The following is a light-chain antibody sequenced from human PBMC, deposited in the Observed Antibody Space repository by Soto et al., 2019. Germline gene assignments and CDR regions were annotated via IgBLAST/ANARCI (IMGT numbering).Light chain of an antibody. J-gene: IGLJ3*02. CDR3: CSYVCSSILR. V-gene: IGLV2-23*02. CDR1: SSDVGLYNL. CDR2: EVN. Sequence: QSALTQPASVSGSPGQSITISCTGTSSDVGLYNLVSWYQQLPGKAPKLIIYEVNERPSGISDRCSGSKSGNTASLTISGLQDEDEADYYCCSYVCSSILRFGGGTNVTVL.